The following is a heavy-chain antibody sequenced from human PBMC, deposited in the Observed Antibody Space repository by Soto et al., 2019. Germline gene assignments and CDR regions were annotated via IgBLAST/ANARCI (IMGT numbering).Heavy chain of an antibody. CDR3: AKRNRAARGSNWDDALDI. CDR1: GFTFSNYA. V-gene: IGHV3-30*18. J-gene: IGHJ3*02. Sequence: QVQLVESGGGVVQPGRSLTLSCAASGFTFSNYAMHWVRQTVEGLEWVAVISHDGGSKTYADSVKGRFTISRDSSKNTLFLQMNSLRGEDTAVYYCAKRNRAARGSNWDDALDIWGKVKVVNVSS. CDR2: ISHDGGSK. D-gene: IGHD6-13*01.